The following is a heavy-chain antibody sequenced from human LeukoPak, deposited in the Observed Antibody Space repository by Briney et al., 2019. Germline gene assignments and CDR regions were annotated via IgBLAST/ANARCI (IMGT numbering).Heavy chain of an antibody. D-gene: IGHD3-16*01. CDR3: ARAVILLPFDP. CDR2: IYYSGST. V-gene: IGHV4-39*07. Sequence: SETLSLTCTVSGGSISSSSYYWGWIRQPPGKGLEWIGSIYYSGSTYYNPSLKSRVTISVDTSKNQFSLKLSSVTAADTAVYYCARAVILLPFDPWGQGTLVTVSS. J-gene: IGHJ5*02. CDR1: GGSISSSSYY.